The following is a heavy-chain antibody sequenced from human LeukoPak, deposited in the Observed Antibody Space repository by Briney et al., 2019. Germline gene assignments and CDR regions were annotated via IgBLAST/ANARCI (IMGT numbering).Heavy chain of an antibody. Sequence: ASVKVSCKASGYTFTGYYMHWVRQAPGQGLEWMGWINPNSGGTNYAQKFQGRVTMTRDTSISTAYMELSRLRSDDTAVYYCASENDYGDYNWFDPWGQGTLVTVSS. CDR3: ASENDYGDYNWFDP. J-gene: IGHJ5*02. CDR2: INPNSGGT. D-gene: IGHD4-17*01. CDR1: GYTFTGYY. V-gene: IGHV1-2*02.